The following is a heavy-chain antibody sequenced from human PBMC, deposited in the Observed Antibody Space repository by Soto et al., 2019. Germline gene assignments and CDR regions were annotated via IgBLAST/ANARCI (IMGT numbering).Heavy chain of an antibody. CDR2: IYYSGST. V-gene: IGHV4-59*01. D-gene: IGHD6-19*01. J-gene: IGHJ4*02. CDR1: GGSISSFY. CDR3: ARDLGTGWYLDY. Sequence: SETLSLTCSVSGGSISSFYWSCIRQPPGKGLEWIGYIYYSGSTNYNPSLKSRVTISLDTSRNQFSLKLSSVTAADTAMYYCARDLGTGWYLDYWGSGTLVTVS.